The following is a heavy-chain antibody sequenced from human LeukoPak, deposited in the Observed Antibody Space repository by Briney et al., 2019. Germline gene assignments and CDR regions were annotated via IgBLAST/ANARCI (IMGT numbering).Heavy chain of an antibody. CDR2: MNPNSGNT. CDR1: GYTFTSYD. J-gene: IGHJ5*02. D-gene: IGHD3-22*01. Sequence: ASVKVSCKASGYTFTSYDINWVRQAPGQGLEWMGWMNPNSGNTGYAQKFQGRVTMTRDMSTSTVYMELSSLRSEDTAVYYCARDVGSGSRIRFDPWGQGTLVTVSS. V-gene: IGHV1-8*02. CDR3: ARDVGSGSRIRFDP.